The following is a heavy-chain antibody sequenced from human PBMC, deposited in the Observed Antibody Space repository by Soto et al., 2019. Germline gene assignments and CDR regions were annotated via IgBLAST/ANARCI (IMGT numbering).Heavy chain of an antibody. Sequence: GGSLRLSCAASGFTFRIYAMSWVRQVPGKGLEWVSTISDSADSAYYADSVKGRFTTSSDSSRTTVHLQMSSLRPDDTAVYSCATWHLQEHAYDIWGQGTMVTVSS. CDR2: ISDSADSA. CDR3: ATWHLQEHAYDI. J-gene: IGHJ3*02. D-gene: IGHD1-1*01. CDR1: GFTFRIYA. V-gene: IGHV3-23*01.